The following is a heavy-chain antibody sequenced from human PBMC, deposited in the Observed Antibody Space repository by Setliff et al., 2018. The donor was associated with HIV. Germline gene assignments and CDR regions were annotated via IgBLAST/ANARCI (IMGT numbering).Heavy chain of an antibody. CDR3: ARHKNGAYSLDS. Sequence: GESLKISCKGSGKSLSNYWINWVRQMPGKGLEWMGRIDPSDSYINYGPSFQGHVTISADKSTNTAFLQWSSLKASDSAMYYCARHKNGAYSLDSWGQGTLVTVSS. CDR2: IDPSDSYI. D-gene: IGHD4-17*01. CDR1: GKSLSNYW. J-gene: IGHJ4*02. V-gene: IGHV5-10-1*01.